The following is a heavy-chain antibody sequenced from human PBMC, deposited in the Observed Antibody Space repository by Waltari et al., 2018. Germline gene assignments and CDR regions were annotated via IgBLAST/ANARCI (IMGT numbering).Heavy chain of an antibody. J-gene: IGHJ2*01. CDR2: INHSGST. CDR1: GGSFSGYY. CDR3: AGYLYSSSSLWYFDL. V-gene: IGHV4-34*01. D-gene: IGHD6-6*01. Sequence: QVQLQQWGAGLLKPSETLSLTCAVYGGSFSGYYWSWIRQPPGKGLEWIGEINHSGSTNYNPSLKSRVTISVDTSKNQFSLKLSSVTAADTAVYYCAGYLYSSSSLWYFDLWGRGTLVTVSS.